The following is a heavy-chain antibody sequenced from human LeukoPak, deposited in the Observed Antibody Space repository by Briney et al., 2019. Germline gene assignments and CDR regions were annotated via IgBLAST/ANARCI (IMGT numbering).Heavy chain of an antibody. J-gene: IGHJ4*02. Sequence: PGRSLRLSCAASGFTFSSYGMHWVRQAPGKGLEGVAVIWYDGSNKYYADSVKGRFTISRDNSKNTLYLQMNSLRAEDTAVYYCARDGGYYDILTGSDYWGQGTLVTVSS. CDR2: IWYDGSNK. V-gene: IGHV3-33*01. D-gene: IGHD3-9*01. CDR3: ARDGGYYDILTGSDY. CDR1: GFTFSSYG.